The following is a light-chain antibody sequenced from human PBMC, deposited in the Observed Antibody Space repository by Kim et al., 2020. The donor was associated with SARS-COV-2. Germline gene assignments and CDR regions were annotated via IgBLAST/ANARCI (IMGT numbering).Light chain of an antibody. Sequence: SPSVGARVTITCRASQTITNCLHWYQQKPGIAPKLLISTASNLQDGVPSRFSGSGSGTDFTLTIDSLQPEDFATYHCHQTYSTPYTFGQGTKLEI. V-gene: IGKV1-39*01. CDR3: HQTYSTPYT. CDR2: TAS. J-gene: IGKJ2*01. CDR1: QTITNC.